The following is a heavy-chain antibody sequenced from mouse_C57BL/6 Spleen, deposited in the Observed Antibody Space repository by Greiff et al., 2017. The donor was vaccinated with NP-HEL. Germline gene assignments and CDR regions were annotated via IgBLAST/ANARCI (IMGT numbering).Heavy chain of an antibody. D-gene: IGHD1-1*01. CDR1: GYTFTSYW. V-gene: IGHV1-72*01. Sequence: LQQPGAELVKPGASVKLSCKASGYTFTSYWMHWVKQRPGRGLEWIGRIDPNSGSTKYNEKFKSKATLTVDKPSSTAYIQLSSLMSEDSAVYYGARDRPYGSSYDYAMECWGQGTTVTVS. CDR2: IDPNSGST. CDR3: ARDRPYGSSYDYAMEC. J-gene: IGHJ4*01.